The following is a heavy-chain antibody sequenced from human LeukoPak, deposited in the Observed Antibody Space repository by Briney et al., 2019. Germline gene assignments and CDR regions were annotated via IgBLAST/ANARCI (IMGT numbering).Heavy chain of an antibody. Sequence: SETLSLTCTVSGGSISSYYWSWIRQPPGKGLEWIGYIYYSGSTNYNPSLKSRVTISVDTSKNQFSLKLSSVTAADTAVYYCARDWVPNSSGWRNNPGPKLPPHLWGRGTLVTVSS. D-gene: IGHD6-19*01. CDR2: IYYSGST. V-gene: IGHV4-59*01. CDR1: GGSISSYY. CDR3: ARDWVPNSSGWRNNPGPKLPPHL. J-gene: IGHJ2*01.